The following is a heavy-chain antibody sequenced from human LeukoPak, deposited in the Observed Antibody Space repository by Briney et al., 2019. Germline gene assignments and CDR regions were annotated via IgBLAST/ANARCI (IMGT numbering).Heavy chain of an antibody. CDR2: IYHSGST. CDR1: GYSISSGYY. Sequence: PSETLSLTCAVSGYSISSGYYWGWIRQPPGKGLEWIGSIYHSGSTYYNPSLKSRVTISVDTSKNQFSLKLSSVTAADTAVYYCARQGGYSGSGSYPWRFDYWGQGTLVTVSS. J-gene: IGHJ4*02. D-gene: IGHD3-10*01. CDR3: ARQGGYSGSGSYPWRFDY. V-gene: IGHV4-38-2*01.